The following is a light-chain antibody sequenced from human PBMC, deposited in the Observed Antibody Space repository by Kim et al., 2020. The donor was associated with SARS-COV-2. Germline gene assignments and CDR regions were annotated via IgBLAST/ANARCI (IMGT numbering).Light chain of an antibody. CDR2: GVS. CDR3: QQYNNWPPGVS. J-gene: IGKJ4*01. CDR1: QSVGIS. V-gene: IGKV3-15*01. Sequence: PGERVTHACRASQSVGISLAWYQQKPGQAPRLLIYGVSRRATDIPDRFSGSGSGTEFTLTISSLQSEDFGIYYCQQYNNWPPGVSFGGGTKLEI.